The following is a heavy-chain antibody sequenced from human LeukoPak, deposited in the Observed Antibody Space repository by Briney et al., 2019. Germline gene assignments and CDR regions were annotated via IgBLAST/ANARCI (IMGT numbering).Heavy chain of an antibody. D-gene: IGHD3-22*01. V-gene: IGHV3-30-3*01. CDR1: GFTFSSYA. J-gene: IGHJ3*02. Sequence: PGRSLRLSCAASGFTFSSYAMHWVRQAPGKGLEWVAVISYDGSNKYYADSVKGRFTIPRDNSKNTLYLQMNSLRAEDTAVYYCARPYYYDSSPNAFDISGQGTMVTVSS. CDR3: ARPYYYDSSPNAFDI. CDR2: ISYDGSNK.